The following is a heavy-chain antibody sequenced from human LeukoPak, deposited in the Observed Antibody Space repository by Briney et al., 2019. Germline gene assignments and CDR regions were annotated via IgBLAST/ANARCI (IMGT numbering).Heavy chain of an antibody. V-gene: IGHV1-46*01. CDR1: GYTFTSYY. J-gene: IGHJ5*02. CDR2: INPSGGST. D-gene: IGHD4-11*01. Sequence: ASVKVSCKASGYTFTSYYMHWVRQAPGQGLEWMGIINPSGGSTSYAQKFQGRVTMTRNMSTSTVYMELSSRRSEDTAVYYCARKEVVGLQYGGGCFDPWGQGTLVPSPQ. CDR3: ARKEVVGLQYGGGCFDP.